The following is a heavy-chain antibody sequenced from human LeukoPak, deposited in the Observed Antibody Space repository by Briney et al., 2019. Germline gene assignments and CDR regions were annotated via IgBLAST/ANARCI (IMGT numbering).Heavy chain of an antibody. CDR2: ISGSGGTT. Sequence: PGGSLRLSCAASGFTFNSYAMNWVRQAPGKGLEWVSTISGSGGTTYHAASVKGRFAISRDNSKNTLYLQMNSLRAEDTAVYYCAKDHRGYYGSGSYFWFDPWGQGTLVTVSS. V-gene: IGHV3-23*01. J-gene: IGHJ5*02. CDR3: AKDHRGYYGSGSYFWFDP. CDR1: GFTFNSYA. D-gene: IGHD3-10*01.